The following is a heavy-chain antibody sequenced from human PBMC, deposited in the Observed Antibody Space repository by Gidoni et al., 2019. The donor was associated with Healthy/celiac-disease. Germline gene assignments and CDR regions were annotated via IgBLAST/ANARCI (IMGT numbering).Heavy chain of an antibody. V-gene: IGHV3-23*01. CDR2: ISGSGGST. J-gene: IGHJ4*02. CDR1: GFTFSGYA. CDR3: AKDPSYDFWSGYSFVDYFDY. Sequence: EVQLLESGGGLVQPGGSLSLSCSASGFTFSGYALSWVRQAPGKGLEWVSAISGSGGSTYYADSVKGRFTISRDNSKNTLYLQMNSLRAEDTAVYYCAKDPSYDFWSGYSFVDYFDYWGQGTLVTVSS. D-gene: IGHD3-3*01.